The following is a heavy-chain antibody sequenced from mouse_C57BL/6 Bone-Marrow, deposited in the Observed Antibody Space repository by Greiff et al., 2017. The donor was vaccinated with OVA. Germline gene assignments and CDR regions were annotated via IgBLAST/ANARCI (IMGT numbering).Heavy chain of an antibody. V-gene: IGHV5-15*04. CDR1: GFTFSDYG. D-gene: IGHD4-1*01. CDR2: ISNLAYSI. Sequence: EVMLVESGGGLVQPGGSLKLSCAASGFTFSDYGMAWVRQAPRKGPEWVAFISNLAYSIYYADTVTGRFTISRENAKNTLYLEMSSLRSEDTAMYYCARRANWDWGWYFDVWGTGTTVTVSS. J-gene: IGHJ1*03. CDR3: ARRANWDWGWYFDV.